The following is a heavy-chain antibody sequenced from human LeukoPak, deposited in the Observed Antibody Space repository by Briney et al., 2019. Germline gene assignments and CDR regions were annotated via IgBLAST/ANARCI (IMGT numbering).Heavy chain of an antibody. D-gene: IGHD4-17*01. Sequence: GASVKVSCKASGYTFTSYYMHWVRQAPGQGLEWMGIINPSGGSTSYAQKFQGRVTMTRDTSTSTVYMELSSLRSEDMAVYYCAVDDYGEMIDYWGQGTLVTVSS. V-gene: IGHV1-46*01. CDR2: INPSGGST. J-gene: IGHJ4*02. CDR3: AVDDYGEMIDY. CDR1: GYTFTSYY.